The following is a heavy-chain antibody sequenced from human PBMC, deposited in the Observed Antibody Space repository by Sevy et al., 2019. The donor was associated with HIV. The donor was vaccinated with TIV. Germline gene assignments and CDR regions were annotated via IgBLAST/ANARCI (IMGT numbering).Heavy chain of an antibody. J-gene: IGHJ6*02. CDR1: EFTFSSYA. CDR2: ISGRGRFT. Sequence: GGSLRLSCSASEFTFSSYAMSWVRQAPGKGLEWVSSISGRGRFTYYADFVEGRFIISRDNSKDPLSVQMNSLRAEDTAVYYCAKGFCSGATCPRDYYYYGMDVWGQGTTVTVSS. V-gene: IGHV3-23*01. CDR3: AKGFCSGATCPRDYYYYGMDV. D-gene: IGHD2-15*01.